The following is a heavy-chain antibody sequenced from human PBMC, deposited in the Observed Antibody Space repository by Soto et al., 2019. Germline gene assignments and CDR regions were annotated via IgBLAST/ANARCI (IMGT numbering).Heavy chain of an antibody. CDR1: GFTFNNYA. J-gene: IGHJ4*02. CDR2: IINTGDSR. Sequence: EVHLLESGGGLIQPGGSLRLSCAASGFTFNNYAMTWVRQAPGRGLEWVSSIINTGDSRYYADSVKGRFTISRDNSKNTLYLQMNSLSADDTAVYYCAKGRTIVVVTTSLDSWGQGTLVIVSS. CDR3: AKGRTIVVVTTSLDS. D-gene: IGHD2-21*02. V-gene: IGHV3-23*01.